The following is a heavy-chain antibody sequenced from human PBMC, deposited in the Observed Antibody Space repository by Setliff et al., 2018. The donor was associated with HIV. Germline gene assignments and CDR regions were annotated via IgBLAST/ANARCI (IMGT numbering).Heavy chain of an antibody. CDR3: AREDYYDSSGYAFDI. CDR2: IYVSGST. J-gene: IGHJ3*02. Sequence: TSETLSLTCTVSGGSISSGSYYWSWIRQPAGEGLEWIGRIYVSGSTNYNPSLNSRVTMSLDTSKNQFSLKLSSVTAADTALYYCAREDYYDSSGYAFDIWGQGTMVTVSS. D-gene: IGHD3-22*01. CDR1: GGSISSGSYY. V-gene: IGHV4-61*02.